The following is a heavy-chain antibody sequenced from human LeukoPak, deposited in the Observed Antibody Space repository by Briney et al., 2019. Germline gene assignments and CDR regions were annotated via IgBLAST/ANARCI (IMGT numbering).Heavy chain of an antibody. V-gene: IGHV4-4*07. D-gene: IGHD6-6*01. CDR2: IHTSGST. J-gene: IGHJ4*02. CDR1: GGSITSYY. Sequence: PSETLSHTCTVSGGSITSYYWTYIRQPAGKGLEWIGRIHTSGSTNYNPSLKSRVTMSVDTSKNQFSLNLSSVTAADTAMYYCAREFSGTSIAARVFDSWGQGTLVTVSS. CDR3: AREFSGTSIAARVFDS.